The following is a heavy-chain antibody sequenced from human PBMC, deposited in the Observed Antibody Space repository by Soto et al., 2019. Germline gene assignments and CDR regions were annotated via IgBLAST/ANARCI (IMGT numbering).Heavy chain of an antibody. D-gene: IGHD6-13*01. Sequence: QVQLQQWGAGLLKPSEILSLTCAVYGGSFSGSYWGWFRQPPGKGLGGIGEINHRGSTNYNPSLKSRVTISVDTSKNQFSLKLSSVTAADTAVYYCARGEPYSSSWYLRFGFDPWGQGTLVTVSS. J-gene: IGHJ5*02. V-gene: IGHV4-34*01. CDR2: INHRGST. CDR3: ARGEPYSSSWYLRFGFDP. CDR1: GGSFSGSY.